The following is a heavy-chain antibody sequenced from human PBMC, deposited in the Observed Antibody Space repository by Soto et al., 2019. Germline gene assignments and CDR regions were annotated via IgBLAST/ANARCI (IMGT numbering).Heavy chain of an antibody. V-gene: IGHV4-30-4*01. Sequence: QVQLQESGPGLVKPSQTLSLTCTVSGGSISSGDYYWSWIRQPPGKGLEWIGYIYYSGSTYYNPSLQSRVTISVDTSKNQFSLKLRSVTAADTAVYYCARDDSRYWYFDLWGRGTLVTVSS. J-gene: IGHJ2*01. D-gene: IGHD3-22*01. CDR3: ARDDSRYWYFDL. CDR2: IYYSGST. CDR1: GGSISSGDYY.